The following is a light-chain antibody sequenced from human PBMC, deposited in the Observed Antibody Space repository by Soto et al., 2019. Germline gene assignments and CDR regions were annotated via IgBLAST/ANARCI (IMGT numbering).Light chain of an antibody. Sequence: EVVMTQSPATLSVSPGDRATLSCRASESVRCSLAWYRQKPGQAPRLLMYGASTRATGIPARFSGSGSGTEFTLTISSLQSEDFTLYYCQQYNIWPPTFGEGTKVDI. CDR3: QQYNIWPPT. CDR1: ESVRCS. V-gene: IGKV3-15*01. CDR2: GAS. J-gene: IGKJ4*01.